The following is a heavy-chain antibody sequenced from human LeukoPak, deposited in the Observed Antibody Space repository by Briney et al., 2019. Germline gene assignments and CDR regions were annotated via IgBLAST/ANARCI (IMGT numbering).Heavy chain of an antibody. D-gene: IGHD6-19*01. CDR1: GFTFSSYG. J-gene: IGHJ4*02. CDR2: ISAAGGST. Sequence: GGSLRLSCAASGFTFSSYGITWVRQAPGKGLEWVSTISAAGGSTYYADSVKGRFTISRDNSKDTLYLQMNSLRAEDTAVYYCAKGGYSSGWRNYFDYWGQGTLVTVSS. V-gene: IGHV3-23*01. CDR3: AKGGYSSGWRNYFDY.